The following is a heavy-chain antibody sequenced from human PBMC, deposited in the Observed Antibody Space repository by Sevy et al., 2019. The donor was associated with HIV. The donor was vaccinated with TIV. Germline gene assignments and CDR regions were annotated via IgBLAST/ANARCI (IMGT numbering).Heavy chain of an antibody. V-gene: IGHV3-23*01. CDR1: GFTFSSYA. CDR3: AKVGTDTAMVFEKDAFDI. J-gene: IGHJ3*02. Sequence: GGSLRLSCAASGFTFSSYAMSWVRQAPGKGLEWVSAISGSGGSTYYADSVKGRFTISRDNSKNTLYLQMNSLRAEDTAVYDCAKVGTDTAMVFEKDAFDIWGQGTMVTVSS. D-gene: IGHD5-18*01. CDR2: ISGSGGST.